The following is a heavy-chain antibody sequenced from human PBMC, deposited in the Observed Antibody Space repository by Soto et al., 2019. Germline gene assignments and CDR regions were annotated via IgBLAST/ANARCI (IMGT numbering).Heavy chain of an antibody. CDR2: ISDDGSNK. D-gene: IGHD2-2*01. CDR3: ARDLVVPPGRYQPLYYDGMDV. CDR1: GFTFSSYA. Sequence: QVQLVESGGGVVQPGRSLRLSCAASGFTFSSYAMQWVRQAPVKGLEWVAVISDDGSNKYYADSVKGRFTISRENSKNARYLQMNSLRDEDTAVYYCARDLVVPPGRYQPLYYDGMDVWGQGTTVTVSS. J-gene: IGHJ6*02. V-gene: IGHV3-30-3*01.